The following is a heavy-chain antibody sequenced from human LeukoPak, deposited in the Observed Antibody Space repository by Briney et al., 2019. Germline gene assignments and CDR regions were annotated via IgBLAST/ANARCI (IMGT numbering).Heavy chain of an antibody. CDR2: MNPNSGNT. D-gene: IGHD3-10*01. V-gene: IGHV1-8*01. CDR1: GYTFTSYD. Sequence: GASVKVSCKASGYTFTSYDINWVRQATGQGLEWMGWMNPNSGNTGFAQKFQGRVTMTTSTSLSTAYMELSSLRSEDTAVYYCARIQRVKFPLKYYFDYWGQGTLVTVSS. J-gene: IGHJ4*02. CDR3: ARIQRVKFPLKYYFDY.